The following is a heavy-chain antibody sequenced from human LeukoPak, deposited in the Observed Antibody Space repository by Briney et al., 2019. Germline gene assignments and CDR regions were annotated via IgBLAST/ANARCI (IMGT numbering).Heavy chain of an antibody. CDR1: GGSISSYY. J-gene: IGHJ6*02. CDR3: ARHYYYYYGMDV. Sequence: KTSETLSLTCTVSGGSISSYYWSWIRQPPGKGLEWIGYIYYSGSTNYNPSLKSRVTISVDTSKNQFSLKLSSVTAADTAVYYCARHYYYYYGMDVWGQGTTVTVSS. CDR2: IYYSGST. V-gene: IGHV4-59*08.